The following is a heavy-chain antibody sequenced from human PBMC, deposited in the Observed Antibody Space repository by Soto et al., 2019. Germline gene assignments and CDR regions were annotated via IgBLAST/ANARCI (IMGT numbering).Heavy chain of an antibody. J-gene: IGHJ6*02. CDR2: IYYSGNT. Sequence: SETLSLTCTVSGGSISSSSYYWGWIRQPPGKGLEWIGSIYYSGNTYYNPSLKSRVTISVDTSKNQFSLKLSSVTAADTAVYYCARQVSESWYSSSSVKETYYYYGMDVWGQGPTVTVYS. CDR3: ARQVSESWYSSSSVKETYYYYGMDV. D-gene: IGHD6-6*01. CDR1: GGSISSSSYY. V-gene: IGHV4-39*01.